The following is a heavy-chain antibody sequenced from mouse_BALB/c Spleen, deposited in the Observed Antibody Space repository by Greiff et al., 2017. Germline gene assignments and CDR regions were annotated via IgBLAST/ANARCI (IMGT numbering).Heavy chain of an antibody. D-gene: IGHD2-3*01. CDR1: GFTFSSYT. CDR2: ISSGGSYT. Sequence: EVQGVESGGGLVKPGGSLKLSCAASGFTFSSYTMSWVRPTPEKRLEWVATISSGGSYTYYPDSVKGRFTISRDNAKNTLYLQMSSLKSEDTAMYYCTRGDDGYYEGYFDVWGAGTTVTVSS. V-gene: IGHV5-6-4*01. J-gene: IGHJ1*01. CDR3: TRGDDGYYEGYFDV.